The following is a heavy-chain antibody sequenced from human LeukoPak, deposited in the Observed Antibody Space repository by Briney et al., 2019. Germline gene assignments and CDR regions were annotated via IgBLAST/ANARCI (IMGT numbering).Heavy chain of an antibody. CDR1: GFTFSSYS. V-gene: IGHV3-23*01. J-gene: IGHJ4*02. Sequence: PGGSLRLSCAASGFTFSSYSMSWVRQAPGKGLEWVSSISDSGGSTYYADSVKGRFTISRDNSKNTLYLQMNSLRGEDTAEYYCAKVLGIQLWSAFDYWGQGTLVTVSS. D-gene: IGHD5-18*01. CDR2: ISDSGGST. CDR3: AKVLGIQLWSAFDY.